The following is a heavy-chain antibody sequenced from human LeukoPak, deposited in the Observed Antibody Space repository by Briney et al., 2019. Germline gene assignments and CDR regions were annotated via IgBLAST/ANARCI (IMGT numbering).Heavy chain of an antibody. D-gene: IGHD4-17*01. CDR1: GGFISSDY. Sequence: SDTLSLTCSVSGGFISSDYWSWIRQPPGKGLEWIGFIYFSGSSFYNPSHNSRVTISVDTSKNQYSLKVYSVAAADTAIYYCARGGRAGDYGYYFDYWGQGTLVTVAS. J-gene: IGHJ4*02. V-gene: IGHV4-59*07. CDR2: IYFSGSS. CDR3: ARGGRAGDYGYYFDY.